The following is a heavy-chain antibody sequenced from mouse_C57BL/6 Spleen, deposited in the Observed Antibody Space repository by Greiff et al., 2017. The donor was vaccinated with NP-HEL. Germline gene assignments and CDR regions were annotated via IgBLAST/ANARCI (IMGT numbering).Heavy chain of an antibody. Sequence: EVKVVESGEGLVKPGGSLKLSCAASGFTFSSYAMSWVRQTPEKRLEWVAYISSGGDYIYYADTVKGRFTISRDNARNTLYLQMSSLKSEDTAMYYCTREYYGLGYWGQGTTLTVSS. CDR1: GFTFSSYA. D-gene: IGHD1-2*01. CDR3: TREYYGLGY. J-gene: IGHJ2*01. V-gene: IGHV5-9-1*02. CDR2: ISSGGDYI.